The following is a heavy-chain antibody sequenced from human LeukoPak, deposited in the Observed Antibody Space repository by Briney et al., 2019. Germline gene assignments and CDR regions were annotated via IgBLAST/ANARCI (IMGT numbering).Heavy chain of an antibody. J-gene: IGHJ4*02. CDR3: ARGTKLGYYDSSGSLGY. CDR2: ISSSGSTI. D-gene: IGHD3-22*01. Sequence: GGSLRLSCAASGFTFSDYYMSWIRQAPGKGLEWVSYISSSGSTIYCADSVKGRFTISRDNAKNSLYLQMNSLRAEDTAVYYCARGTKLGYYDSSGSLGYWGQGTLVTVSS. CDR1: GFTFSDYY. V-gene: IGHV3-11*04.